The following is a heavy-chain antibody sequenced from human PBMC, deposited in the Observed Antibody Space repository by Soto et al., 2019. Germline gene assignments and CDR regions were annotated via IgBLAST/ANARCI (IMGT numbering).Heavy chain of an antibody. D-gene: IGHD1-26*01. CDR2: ISAYNGNT. CDR1: GYTFTSYG. CDR3: AIVGATTGYDY. J-gene: IGHJ4*02. Sequence: ASVKVSCKASGYTFTSYGISWVRQAPGQGLEWMTWISAYNGNTNYAQKFQGRVTMTEDTSTDTAYMELSSLRSEDTAVYYCAIVGATTGYDYWGQGTLVTVSS. V-gene: IGHV1-18*01.